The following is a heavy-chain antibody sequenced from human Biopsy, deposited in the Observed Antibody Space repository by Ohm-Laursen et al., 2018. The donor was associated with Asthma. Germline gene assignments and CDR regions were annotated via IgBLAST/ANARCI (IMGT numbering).Heavy chain of an antibody. CDR2: IIPIFGTA. Sequence: SSVKVSCKASGGTFSSYAISWVRQAPGQGLEWMGGIIPIFGTANYAQKFQGRVTITADESTSTAYMELSSLRSEDTAVYCCAKVDPYSGYYFREGARLLWFDPWGQGTLVTVPS. V-gene: IGHV1-69*01. J-gene: IGHJ5*02. D-gene: IGHD1-26*01. CDR3: AKVDPYSGYYFREGARLLWFDP. CDR1: GGTFSSYA.